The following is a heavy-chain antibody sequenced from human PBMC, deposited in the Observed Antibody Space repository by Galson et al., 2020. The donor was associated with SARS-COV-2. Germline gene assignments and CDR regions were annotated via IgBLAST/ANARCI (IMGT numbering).Heavy chain of an antibody. CDR1: GYTFSKSG. Sequence: ASVTVSCKSSGYTFSKSGISWVRQAPGQGLAWMGWISAYNCNTKYAERLQGRVTMTTDISTSTAYVELRSLTSGDSAIYYCARDNIMITFGELVAPYYYYGMDVWGQGTPVSVSS. V-gene: IGHV1-18*01. J-gene: IGHJ6*02. CDR2: ISAYNCNT. D-gene: IGHD3-16*01. CDR3: ARDNIMITFGELVAPYYYYGMDV.